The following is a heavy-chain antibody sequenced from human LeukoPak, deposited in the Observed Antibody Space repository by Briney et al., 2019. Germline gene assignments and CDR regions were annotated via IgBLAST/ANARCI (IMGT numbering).Heavy chain of an antibody. J-gene: IGHJ3*02. CDR1: GFPINSGYY. CDR2: VYHSGST. CDR3: ARQINGYAFDI. Sequence: PSETLSLTCDVSGFPINSGYYWGWIRQPPGKGLEWIASVYHSGSTYYSPSLRSRVTTSVDTSKNHLALKLSSVSAADTAVYYCARQINGYAFDIWGQGTMLTVSS. D-gene: IGHD2-8*01. V-gene: IGHV4-38-2*01.